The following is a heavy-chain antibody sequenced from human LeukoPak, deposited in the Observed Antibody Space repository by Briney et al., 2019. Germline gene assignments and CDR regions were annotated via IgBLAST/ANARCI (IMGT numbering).Heavy chain of an antibody. CDR3: ARVCSGWYPDDY. D-gene: IGHD6-19*01. Sequence: PGGSLRLSCAASGFTFSSYSMNWVRQAPGKGLEWVSSISSSSSYIYYADSVKGRFTISRDNAKNSLYLQMNSLRAEDTAVYYCARVCSGWYPDDYWGQGTLVTVSS. CDR2: ISSSSSYI. V-gene: IGHV3-21*01. CDR1: GFTFSSYS. J-gene: IGHJ4*02.